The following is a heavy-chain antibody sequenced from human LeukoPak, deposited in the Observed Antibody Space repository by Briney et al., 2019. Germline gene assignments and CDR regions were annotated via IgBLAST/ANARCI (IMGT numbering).Heavy chain of an antibody. D-gene: IGHD6-13*01. CDR3: ARASIAAAGTVFDP. J-gene: IGHJ5*02. CDR2: ISSSSSYI. V-gene: IGHV3-21*01. CDR1: GFTFSSYS. Sequence: GGSLRLSCAASGFTFSSYSMNRVRQAPGKGLEWVSSISSSSSYIYYADSVKGRFTISRDNAKNSLYLQMNSLRAEDTAVYYCARASIAAAGTVFDPWGQGTLVTVSS.